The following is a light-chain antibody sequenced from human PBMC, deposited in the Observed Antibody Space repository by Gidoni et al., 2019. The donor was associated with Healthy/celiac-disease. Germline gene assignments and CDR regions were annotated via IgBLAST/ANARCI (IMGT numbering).Light chain of an antibody. CDR2: WAS. CDR1: QSVLYSSNNKNY. J-gene: IGKJ4*01. CDR3: QQYYRTPLT. Sequence: DIVMTQSPDSLAVPLGERATIKCKSSQSVLYSSNNKNYLAWYQKKPGQPPKLLIYWASTRESGVPDRFSGSGSGTDVTLTISSLQAEDVAVYYCQQYYRTPLTFGGGTKVEIK. V-gene: IGKV4-1*01.